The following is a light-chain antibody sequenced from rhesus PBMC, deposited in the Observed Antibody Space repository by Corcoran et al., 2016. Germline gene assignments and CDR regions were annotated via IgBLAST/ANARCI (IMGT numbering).Light chain of an antibody. V-gene: IGKV1-28*03. CDR2: AAS. CDR3: LQHNSYPFT. CDR1: QGISSY. J-gene: IGKJ3*01. Sequence: DIQMTQSPSSLSASVGDTVTITCRASQGISSYLNWFQQKPGKTPKILIFAASSLESGVPSRVSGSGSGTDFTLNISSLQPEDFAVYYCLQHNSYPFTFGPGTKLDIK.